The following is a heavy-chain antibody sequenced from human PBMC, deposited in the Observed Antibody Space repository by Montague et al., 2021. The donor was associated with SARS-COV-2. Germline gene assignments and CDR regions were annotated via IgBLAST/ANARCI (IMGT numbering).Heavy chain of an antibody. Sequence: PALVKPTQSLTLTCTFSGFSLTTSGVCLNWIRQPPGKAPEWLARIDWDDDKFYSESLQTRLSVSKDTSGNQVVLTMTDMDPADTATYYCARSAGVLRNFVAYFFHGMDVWGQGTTVTVSS. CDR1: GFSLTTSGVC. D-gene: IGHD3-9*01. V-gene: IGHV2-70*17. CDR3: ARSAGVLRNFVAYFFHGMDV. CDR2: IDWDDDK. J-gene: IGHJ6*02.